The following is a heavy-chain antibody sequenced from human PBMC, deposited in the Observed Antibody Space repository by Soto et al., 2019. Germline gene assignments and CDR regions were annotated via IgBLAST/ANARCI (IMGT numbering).Heavy chain of an antibody. D-gene: IGHD3-3*01. Sequence: QITLNESGPTVVRPTETLTLTCRFSGFSLTTSGVGVGGIRQSPGKAPEGLALMYWDDDKRYSASLKSRLTITKDTSKNQVVLTVSDLDPTDTATYYCAHRVLRTVFGLVTTTAIYFDFWGQGTPVAVSS. CDR2: MYWDDDK. CDR1: GFSLTTSGVG. J-gene: IGHJ4*02. V-gene: IGHV2-5*02. CDR3: AHRVLRTVFGLVTTTAIYFDF.